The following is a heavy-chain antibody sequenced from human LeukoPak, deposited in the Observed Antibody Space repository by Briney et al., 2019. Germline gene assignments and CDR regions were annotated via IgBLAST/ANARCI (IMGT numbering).Heavy chain of an antibody. CDR2: IKPDGSEG. V-gene: IGHV3-7*05. CDR1: GFIFSTYW. J-gene: IGHJ6*02. Sequence: GGSLRLSCAASGFIFSTYWMSWVRQTPGKGLEWVANIKPDGSEGYYVDSVKGRSTISRDNAKNSLYLQMNSLRAEDTAVYFCTRGTREPVWGQGTTVTVSS. CDR3: TRGTREPV. D-gene: IGHD1-26*01.